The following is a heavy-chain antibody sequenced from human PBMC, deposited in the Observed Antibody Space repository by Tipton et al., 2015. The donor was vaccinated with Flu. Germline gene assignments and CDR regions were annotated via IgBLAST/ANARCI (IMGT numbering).Heavy chain of an antibody. V-gene: IGHV4-59*08. J-gene: IGHJ5*02. CDR2: IYYSGST. Sequence: LRLSCTVSGGSISSYYWSWIRQPPGKGLEWIGNIYYSGSTNYNPSLKSRVSISVDTSKNQFSLKLSSVTAADTAVYYCARHGNGSSTTRWFDPWGQGTLVTVSS. D-gene: IGHD1-26*01. CDR3: ARHGNGSSTTRWFDP. CDR1: GGSISSYY.